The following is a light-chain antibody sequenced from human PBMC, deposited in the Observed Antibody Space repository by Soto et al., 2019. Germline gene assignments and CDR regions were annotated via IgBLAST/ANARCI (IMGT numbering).Light chain of an antibody. J-gene: IGKJ1*01. V-gene: IGKV3-15*01. CDR1: QSVRKN. CDR2: GTS. CDR3: QQFEDWPT. Sequence: EIVMTPSPATLLLSTGERATLSFRASQSVRKNLAWYQQKPGQAPRLLIYGTSNRATGIPDRISGSRSGTEFTLTISSLQSEDFGVYYCQQFEDWPTFGQGTKVDIK.